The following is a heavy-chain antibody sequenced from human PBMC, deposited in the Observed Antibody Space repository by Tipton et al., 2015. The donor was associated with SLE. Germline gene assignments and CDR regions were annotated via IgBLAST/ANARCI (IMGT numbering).Heavy chain of an antibody. CDR1: GGSLSIGYYY. Sequence: TLSLTCSVSGGSLSIGYYYWSWIRQPAGKGLEWIGRVYASGSTHYNPSLNSRVIIAVDTSKNQFSLKLTSVTAADSAVYYCAKREIRGPRNGFDFWGQGTVVTVSS. V-gene: IGHV4-61*02. CDR3: AKREIRGPRNGFDF. J-gene: IGHJ3*01. D-gene: IGHD3-10*01. CDR2: VYASGST.